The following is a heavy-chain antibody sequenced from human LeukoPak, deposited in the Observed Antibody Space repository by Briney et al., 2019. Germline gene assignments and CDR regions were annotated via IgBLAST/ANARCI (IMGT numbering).Heavy chain of an antibody. Sequence: GGSLRLSCAASGFTFSIYAMSWVRQAPGKGLEWVSAISGSGGSTYYADSVKGRFTISRDNSKNTLYLQMNSLRAEDTAVYYCAKVPVAGTDYFDYWGQGTLVTVSS. V-gene: IGHV3-23*01. CDR3: AKVPVAGTDYFDY. CDR2: ISGSGGST. D-gene: IGHD6-19*01. J-gene: IGHJ4*02. CDR1: GFTFSIYA.